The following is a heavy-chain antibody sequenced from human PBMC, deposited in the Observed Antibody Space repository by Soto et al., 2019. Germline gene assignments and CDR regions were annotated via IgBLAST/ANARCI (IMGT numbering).Heavy chain of an antibody. D-gene: IGHD5-12*01. CDR1: DGSVSSGSYY. CDR2: IYSSGST. J-gene: IGHJ4*02. Sequence: PSETLSLTCTVSDGSVSSGSYYWTWMRQPPGKGLEWIGYIYSSGSTLYNPSLKSRVIISADTSMNQFSLKLSSVTAADTAVYYCARDSLALFDSWGQGTLVT. V-gene: IGHV4-61*01. CDR3: ARDSLALFDS.